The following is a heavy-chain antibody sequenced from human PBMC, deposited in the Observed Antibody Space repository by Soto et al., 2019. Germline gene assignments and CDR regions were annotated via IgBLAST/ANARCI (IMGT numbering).Heavy chain of an antibody. J-gene: IGHJ6*02. D-gene: IGHD3-22*01. V-gene: IGHV4-39*01. CDR2: IYSSGST. CDR3: ARAMLYDSSGYYQLFYGMDV. Sequence: SETLSLTCTVSGGSIRSSIHHWGWIRQPPGKGLEWIGSIYSSGSTYYNPSLKSRVTMSVDTSKNQFSLKLSSVTAADTAVYYCARAMLYDSSGYYQLFYGMDVWGQGTTVTVSS. CDR1: GGSIRSSIHH.